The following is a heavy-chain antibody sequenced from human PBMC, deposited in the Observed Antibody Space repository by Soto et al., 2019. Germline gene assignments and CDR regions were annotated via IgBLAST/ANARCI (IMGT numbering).Heavy chain of an antibody. J-gene: IGHJ5*02. CDR1: GFTFDDYA. CDR2: INWNSGRI. CDR3: GRDFYGEYH. D-gene: IGHD3-10*01. Sequence: GGSLRLSCAASGFTFDDYAMHWVRQAPGKGLEWVSGINWNSGRIGYADSVKGRFTISRDNAKNTLYLQMNSLRAEDTAVYYCGRDFYGEYHWGQGTLVTVSS. V-gene: IGHV3-9*01.